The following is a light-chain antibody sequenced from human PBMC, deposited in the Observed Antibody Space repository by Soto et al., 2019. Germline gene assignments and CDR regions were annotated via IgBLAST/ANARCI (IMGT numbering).Light chain of an antibody. CDR3: AAWNDNPNGPGYV. CDR1: SSNIGSNY. Sequence: QSVLTQPPSASGTPGQRVTISCSGSSSNIGSNYVNWYQHLPGTAPKLPIYSDDQRPSGVPDRFSGSKSGTSASLAISGLQSEDEADYFCAAWNDNPNGPGYVFGTGTKVTVL. CDR2: SDD. J-gene: IGLJ1*01. V-gene: IGLV1-44*01.